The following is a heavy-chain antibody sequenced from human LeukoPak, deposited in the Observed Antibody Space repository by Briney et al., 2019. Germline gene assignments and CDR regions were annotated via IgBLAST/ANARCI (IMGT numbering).Heavy chain of an antibody. CDR3: ARADTNGWEIDY. D-gene: IGHD6-19*01. CDR1: AYTFTSYT. CDR2: ISPYNGNT. Sequence: ASVKVSCKASAYTFTSYTISWVRQAPGQGLEWMGWISPYNGNTDFAQKLQGRVTMTTDTSTKTAYMELRSLRSDDTAVYYCARADTNGWEIDYWGQGTLDTVSS. V-gene: IGHV1-18*01. J-gene: IGHJ4*02.